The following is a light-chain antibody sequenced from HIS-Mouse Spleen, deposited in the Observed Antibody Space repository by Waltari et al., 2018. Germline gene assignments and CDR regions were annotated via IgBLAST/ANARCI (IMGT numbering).Light chain of an antibody. CDR1: SSDVGSYHL. CDR2: EGS. CDR3: CSYAGSSTLV. V-gene: IGLV2-23*01. J-gene: IGLJ2*01. Sequence: QSALTQPASVSGSPGQSITISCTGTSSDVGSYHLVAWYQQHPGQAPKLMIYEGSKRPSGVSNRFSGSKSGNTASLTISGLQAEDEADYYCCSYAGSSTLVFGGGTKLTVL.